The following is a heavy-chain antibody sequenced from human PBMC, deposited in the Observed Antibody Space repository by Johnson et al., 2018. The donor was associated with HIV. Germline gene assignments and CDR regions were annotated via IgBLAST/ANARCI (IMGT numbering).Heavy chain of an antibody. Sequence: GKGLEWVAVIWYDGSNKYYADSVKGRFTISRDNSKNTLYLQMNSLRPEDTAAYFCAKGRSGGSGAFDIWGQGTVVTVSS. V-gene: IGHV3-33*06. J-gene: IGHJ3*02. D-gene: IGHD3-10*01. CDR2: IWYDGSNK. CDR3: AKGRSGGSGAFDI.